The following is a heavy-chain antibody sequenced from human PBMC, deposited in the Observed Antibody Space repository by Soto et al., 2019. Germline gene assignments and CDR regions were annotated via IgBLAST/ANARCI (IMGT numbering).Heavy chain of an antibody. CDR2: IYYSGST. Sequence: QLQLQESGPGLVKPSETLSLTCTVSGGSISSSSYYWGWIRQPPGKGLEWIGSIYYSGSTYYNPSLKSRVTISVDTSKNQFSLKLSSVTAADTAVYYCARHFLLQPPDFDYWGQGTLVTVSS. V-gene: IGHV4-39*01. J-gene: IGHJ4*02. CDR1: GGSISSSSYY. D-gene: IGHD2-15*01. CDR3: ARHFLLQPPDFDY.